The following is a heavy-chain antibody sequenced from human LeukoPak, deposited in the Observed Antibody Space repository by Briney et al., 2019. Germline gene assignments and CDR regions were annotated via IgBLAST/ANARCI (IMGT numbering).Heavy chain of an antibody. Sequence: PTGGSLRLSCSTSGFTFSDYAMSWVRQAQGKGLEWVSASSGSGGSTSYADSVKGRFTISRDHSKNTLYLQMNSLRAEDTALYYCAKLQHTGYDVARGFDYWGQGTLVTVSS. CDR3: AKLQHTGYDVARGFDY. V-gene: IGHV3-23*01. J-gene: IGHJ4*02. CDR1: GFTFSDYA. CDR2: SSGSGGST. D-gene: IGHD5-12*01.